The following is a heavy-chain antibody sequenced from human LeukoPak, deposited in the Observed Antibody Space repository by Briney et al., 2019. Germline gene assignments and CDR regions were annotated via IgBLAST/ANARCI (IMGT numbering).Heavy chain of an antibody. CDR1: GGSISSYY. Sequence: SETLSLTCTVSGGSISSYYWSWIRQPPGKGLEWIGYIYYSGSTNYNPSLKSRVTISVDTSKNQFSLKLSSVTAADTAVYYCARGSGSYVAPFDYWGQGTLVTVSS. V-gene: IGHV4-59*01. CDR3: ARGSGSYVAPFDY. J-gene: IGHJ4*02. D-gene: IGHD1-26*01. CDR2: IYYSGST.